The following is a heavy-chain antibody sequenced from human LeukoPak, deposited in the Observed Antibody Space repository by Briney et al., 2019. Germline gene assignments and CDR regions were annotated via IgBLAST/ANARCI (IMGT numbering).Heavy chain of an antibody. CDR2: IYYSGST. CDR3: ARGCLGDYYGSGSYCFDY. D-gene: IGHD3-10*01. Sequence: SETLSLTCTVSGGSISSYYWSWIRQPPGKGREWIGYIYYSGSTNYNPSLKSRVTISVDTSKNQFSLKLSSVTAADTAVYYCARGCLGDYYGSGSYCFDYWGQGTLVTVSS. J-gene: IGHJ4*02. CDR1: GGSISSYY. V-gene: IGHV4-59*01.